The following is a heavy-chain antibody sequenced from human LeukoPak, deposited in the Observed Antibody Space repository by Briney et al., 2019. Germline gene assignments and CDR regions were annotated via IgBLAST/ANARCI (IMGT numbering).Heavy chain of an antibody. Sequence: PSETLSLTCTVSRGSISSRYWNWTRQSPGKGLEWIGYIYSSGSTNYNPSLESRVSISLDTSKNLFSLELTSVTAADTAVYYCARGSRDGYNYFDYWGQGTLVTVSS. CDR3: ARGSRDGYNYFDY. CDR2: IYSSGST. CDR1: RGSISSRY. V-gene: IGHV4-59*11. D-gene: IGHD5-24*01. J-gene: IGHJ4*02.